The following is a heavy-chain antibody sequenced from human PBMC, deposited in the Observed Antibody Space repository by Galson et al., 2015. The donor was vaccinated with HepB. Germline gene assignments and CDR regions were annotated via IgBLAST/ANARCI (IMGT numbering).Heavy chain of an antibody. Sequence: ETLSLTCTVSGGSIGSFYWSWLRQPPRKGPEWIGYITYSGSTNYNPSLRSRVTISVDTSKNQFSLKLTSVTAADTAVYYCARVLGGYCSGGTCTGWFDPWGQGTLVTVSS. CDR1: GGSIGSFY. D-gene: IGHD2-15*01. J-gene: IGHJ5*02. CDR2: ITYSGST. V-gene: IGHV4-59*01. CDR3: ARVLGGYCSGGTCTGWFDP.